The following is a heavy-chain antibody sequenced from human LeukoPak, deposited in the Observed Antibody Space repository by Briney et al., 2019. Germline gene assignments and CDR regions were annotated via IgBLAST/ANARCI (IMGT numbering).Heavy chain of an antibody. V-gene: IGHV3-49*03. Sequence: GGSLRLSCTASGFTFGDYAMSWFRQAPGKGLEWVGFIRNKAYGGTTEYAASVKGRFTISRDDSKGIAYLQMNSLKTEDTAVYYCTRAPHYYDSSGYYAFDYWGQGTLVTVSS. CDR2: IRNKAYGGTT. CDR1: GFTFGDYA. J-gene: IGHJ4*02. D-gene: IGHD3-22*01. CDR3: TRAPHYYDSSGYYAFDY.